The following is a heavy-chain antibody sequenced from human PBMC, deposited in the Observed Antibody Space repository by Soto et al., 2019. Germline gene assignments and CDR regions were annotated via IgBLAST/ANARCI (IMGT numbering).Heavy chain of an antibody. V-gene: IGHV4-4*02. J-gene: IGHJ4*01. Sequence: PSETLSLTCAVSGDSISSTNWWSWVRQSPGKGLEWIGEIYHSGSTNYNPSLKSRVTISVDTSKSQFSLDLRSVTAADTAVYYCARLGGYYQAFDSWGHGALVTVSS. D-gene: IGHD3-22*01. CDR1: GDSISSTNW. CDR3: ARLGGYYQAFDS. CDR2: IYHSGST.